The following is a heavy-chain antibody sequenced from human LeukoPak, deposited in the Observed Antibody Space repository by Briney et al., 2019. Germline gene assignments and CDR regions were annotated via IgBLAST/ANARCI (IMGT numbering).Heavy chain of an antibody. D-gene: IGHD3-22*01. V-gene: IGHV5-51*01. CDR3: ARQSVVYYDSSGSAFDI. Sequence: GESLKISCKGSGYSFTSYWIGWVRQMPGKGLEWMGIIYPGDSDTRYSPSFQGQVTISADKSISTAYLQWSSLKASDTAMYYCARQSVVYYDSSGSAFDIWGQGTMVTVSS. CDR1: GYSFTSYW. CDR2: IYPGDSDT. J-gene: IGHJ3*02.